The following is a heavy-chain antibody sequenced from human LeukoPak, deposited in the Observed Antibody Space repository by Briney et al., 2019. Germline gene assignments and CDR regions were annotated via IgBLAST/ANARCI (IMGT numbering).Heavy chain of an antibody. Sequence: GGSLRLSCTASGFAFDDYAMHWVRQAPGKGLEWVSGISWNSGSIGYVDSVKGRFTISRDNAKNTLYLQMNSLRAEDTALYYCAKDSSYSTATTSLDHWGQGTLVTVSS. CDR1: GFAFDDYA. CDR3: AKDSSYSTATTSLDH. CDR2: ISWNSGSI. D-gene: IGHD1-1*01. V-gene: IGHV3-9*01. J-gene: IGHJ4*02.